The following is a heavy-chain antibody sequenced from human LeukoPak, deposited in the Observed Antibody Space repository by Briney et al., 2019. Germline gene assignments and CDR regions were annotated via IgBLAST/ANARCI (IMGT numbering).Heavy chain of an antibody. J-gene: IGHJ3*02. CDR1: GFTFSSYA. V-gene: IGHV3-23*01. CDR2: IIGSCGST. Sequence: GGSLRLSCAASGFTFSSYAMSWVRQAPGKGLEWVSAIIGSCGSTYYADSVKGRFTISRDNSKNTLYLQLNSLRAEDTAVCCCAIGVPPGLRYLFSLGAFDIGGERTMVTVSS. D-gene: IGHD3-9*01. CDR3: AIGVPPGLRYLFSLGAFDI.